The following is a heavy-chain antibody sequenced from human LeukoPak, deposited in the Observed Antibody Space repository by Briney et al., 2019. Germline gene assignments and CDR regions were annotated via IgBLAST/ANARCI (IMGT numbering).Heavy chain of an antibody. V-gene: IGHV3-21*01. D-gene: IGHD3-10*01. CDR1: GFTFSSYS. Sequence: PGGSLRLSCAASGFTFSSYSMNWVRQAPGRGLEWVSSISSSSSYVYYADSVKGRFTISRDNAKNSLYLQMNSLRAEDTAVYYCARGARGTMVRGVLYWGQGTLVTVSS. CDR2: ISSSSSYV. J-gene: IGHJ4*02. CDR3: ARGARGTMVRGVLY.